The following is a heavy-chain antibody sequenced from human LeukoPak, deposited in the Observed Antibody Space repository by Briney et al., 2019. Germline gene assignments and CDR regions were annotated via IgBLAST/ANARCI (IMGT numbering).Heavy chain of an antibody. D-gene: IGHD1-1*01. CDR2: ISYDGSNK. J-gene: IGHJ4*02. V-gene: IGHV3-30*04. CDR1: GFTFSSYA. Sequence: PGGSLRLSCAASGFTFSSYAMHWVRQAPGKGLEWVAVISYDGSNKYYADSVKGRFTISRDNSKNTLYLQMNSLRAEDTAVYYCARGEGRTTLDYWGQGTLVTVSS. CDR3: ARGEGRTTLDY.